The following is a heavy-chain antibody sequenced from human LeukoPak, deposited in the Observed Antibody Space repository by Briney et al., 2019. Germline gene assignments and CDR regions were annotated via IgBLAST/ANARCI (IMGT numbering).Heavy chain of an antibody. CDR3: ARDLHDYGDYGALDWFDP. V-gene: IGHV3-21*01. D-gene: IGHD4-17*01. CDR2: ISSSSSYI. Sequence: SGGSLRLSCAASGFTFSSYSMNWVRQAPGKGLEWVSSISSSSSYIYYADSVKGRFTISRDNAKNSLYLQMNSLRAEDTAVYYCARDLHDYGDYGALDWFDPWGQGTLVTVSS. CDR1: GFTFSSYS. J-gene: IGHJ5*02.